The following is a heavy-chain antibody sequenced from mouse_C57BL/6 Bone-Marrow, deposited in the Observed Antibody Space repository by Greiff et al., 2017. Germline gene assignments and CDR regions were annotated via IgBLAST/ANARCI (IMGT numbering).Heavy chain of an antibody. D-gene: IGHD3-3*01. J-gene: IGHJ4*01. V-gene: IGHV1-80*01. CDR1: GYAFSSYW. CDR2: IYPGDGDT. Sequence: VKLVESGAELVKPGASVKISCKASGYAFSSYWMNWVKQRPGKGLEWIGQIYPGDGDTNYNGKFKGKATLTADKSSSTAYMQLSSLTSEDSAVYFCAREGLYYYAMDYWGQGTSVTVSS. CDR3: AREGLYYYAMDY.